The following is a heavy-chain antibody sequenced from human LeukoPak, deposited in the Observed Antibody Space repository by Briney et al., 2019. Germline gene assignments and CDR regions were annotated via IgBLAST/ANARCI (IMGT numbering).Heavy chain of an antibody. V-gene: IGHV3-20*04. D-gene: IGHD3-22*01. CDR3: ARQYTDSRDWYFYYIDV. CDR2: INWSGTNI. J-gene: IGHJ6*03. Sequence: GGSLRLSCVGSGFKFEDYGMNWVRQVPGKGLEWVSGINWSGTNIGYADSVKGRFTISRDNAKNALYLQMNSLRAKDTALYFCARQYTDSRDWYFYYIDVWGKGTTVIVSS. CDR1: GFKFEDYG.